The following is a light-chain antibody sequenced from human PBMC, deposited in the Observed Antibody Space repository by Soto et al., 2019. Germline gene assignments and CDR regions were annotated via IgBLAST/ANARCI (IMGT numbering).Light chain of an antibody. CDR2: RAS. CDR3: QQYYSIPT. CDR1: QSINSN. J-gene: IGKJ1*01. Sequence: IVMTQSPATLSVSLGERATLSCRASQSINSNLAWYQQKPGQAPRLLMFRASIRAAGFPARFSGSGSGTEFNITISSLQSEDSAVYYCQQYYSIPTFGQGTKVEIK. V-gene: IGKV3-15*01.